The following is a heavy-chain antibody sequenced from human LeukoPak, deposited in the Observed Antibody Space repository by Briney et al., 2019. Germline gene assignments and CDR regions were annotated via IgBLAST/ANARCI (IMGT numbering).Heavy chain of an antibody. Sequence: SGGSLRLSCAASGFTFSSYSMNGVRQAPGKGLEWVSSISSSSSYIYYADSVKGRFTISRDNAKNSLYLRMNSLRAEDTAVYYCARDSSGPENYWGQGTLVTVSS. D-gene: IGHD3-22*01. V-gene: IGHV3-21*01. CDR1: GFTFSSYS. CDR3: ARDSSGPENY. CDR2: ISSSSSYI. J-gene: IGHJ4*02.